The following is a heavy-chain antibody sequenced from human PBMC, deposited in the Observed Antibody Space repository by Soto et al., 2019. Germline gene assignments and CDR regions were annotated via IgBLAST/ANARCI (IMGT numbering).Heavy chain of an antibody. CDR1: GGSISGYF. CDR2: IRYGGNT. D-gene: IGHD2-8*01. V-gene: IGHV4-59*01. CDR3: ARDNGGGGIIDY. J-gene: IGHJ4*02. Sequence: QVQLQESGPGLVKPSETLSLTCTVSGGSISGYFWTWIRQPPGKGLEWIAYIRYGGNTKYNPSLESRLTISLDTSTNQASLKLMSVTTADTAVYYCARDNGGGGIIDYWGQGTLVTVSS.